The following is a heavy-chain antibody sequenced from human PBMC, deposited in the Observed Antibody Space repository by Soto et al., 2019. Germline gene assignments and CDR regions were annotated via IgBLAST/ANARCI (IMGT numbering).Heavy chain of an antibody. CDR3: ATDLPFGVVKPYGMDV. D-gene: IGHD3-3*01. Sequence: QVQLVQSGAEVKKPGASVKVSCKASGYTFTSYAMHWVRQAPGQRLEWMGWINAGNGNTKYSPKFQGRVTITRDTSASTAYMELSSLRSEDTAVYYCATDLPFGVVKPYGMDVWGQGTTVTVSS. J-gene: IGHJ6*02. CDR1: GYTFTSYA. V-gene: IGHV1-3*01. CDR2: INAGNGNT.